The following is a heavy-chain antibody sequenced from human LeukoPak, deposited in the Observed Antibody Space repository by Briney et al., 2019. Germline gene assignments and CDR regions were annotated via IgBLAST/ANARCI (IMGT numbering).Heavy chain of an antibody. CDR2: IYIGGTI. D-gene: IGHD7-27*01. Sequence: GGSLRLSCAASGFTVSSNHMSWVRQAPGQGLEWVSVIYIGGTIHYADSVKGRFTISRDNSQNTVYLEMNSLRAEDTAVYYCARDGENHYYDYWGQGTLVTVSS. CDR3: ARDGENHYYDY. V-gene: IGHV3-66*01. J-gene: IGHJ4*02. CDR1: GFTVSSNH.